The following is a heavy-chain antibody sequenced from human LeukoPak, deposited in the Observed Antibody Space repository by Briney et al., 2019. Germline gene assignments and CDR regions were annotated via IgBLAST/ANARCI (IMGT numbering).Heavy chain of an antibody. D-gene: IGHD3-22*01. V-gene: IGHV3-11*01. J-gene: IGHJ6*03. CDR2: ISSGGSTI. CDR3: TLIVVVILYYYYYMDV. CDR1: GFIISDYY. Sequence: GGSLRLSCAASGFIISDYYMSWIRQAPGKGLEWLSFISSGGSTIYYADSVKGRFTISRDNAQNSLYLQMNSLRAEDTAVYYCTLIVVVILYYYYYMDVWGKGTTVTISS.